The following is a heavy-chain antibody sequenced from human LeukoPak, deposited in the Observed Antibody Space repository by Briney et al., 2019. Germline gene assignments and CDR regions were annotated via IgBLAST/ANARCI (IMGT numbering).Heavy chain of an antibody. CDR1: GFTFSSYAK. V-gene: IGHV4-4*02. CDR2: IYHSGST. CDR3: ASSLELREFDY. J-gene: IGHJ4*02. D-gene: IGHD1-7*01. Sequence: GSLRLSCAATGFTFSSYAKSWVRQPPGKGLEWIGEIYHSGSTNYNPSLKSRVTISVDKSKNQFSLKLSSVTAADTAVYYCASSLELREFDYWGQGTLVTVSS.